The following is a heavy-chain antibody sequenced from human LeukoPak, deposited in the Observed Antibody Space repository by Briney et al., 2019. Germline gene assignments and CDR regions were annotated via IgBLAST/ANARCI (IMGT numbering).Heavy chain of an antibody. J-gene: IGHJ4*02. D-gene: IGHD2-15*01. CDR2: ISGSGGST. V-gene: IGHV3-23*01. Sequence: GGSLRLSCAASGFTFSSYAMSWVRQAPGKGLEWVSAISGSGGSTYYADSVKGRFTISRDNSKNTLYLQMNSLRAEDTAVYYCAKDMLRYCSGGSCYFDYWGQGTLVTVSS. CDR3: AKDMLRYCSGGSCYFDY. CDR1: GFTFSSYA.